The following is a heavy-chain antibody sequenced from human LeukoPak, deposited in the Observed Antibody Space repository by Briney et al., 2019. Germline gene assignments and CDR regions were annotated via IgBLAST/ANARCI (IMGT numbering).Heavy chain of an antibody. CDR2: ISAYNGNT. V-gene: IGHV1-18*01. CDR3: ARDDYDILTGYYRGDH. Sequence: ASVKVSCKASGYTFTSYGISWVRQAPGQGLEWMGWISAYNGNTNYAQKLQGRVTMTTDTSTSTAYMELRSLRSDDTAVYYCARDDYDILTGYYRGDHWGQGTLVTVSS. D-gene: IGHD3-9*01. J-gene: IGHJ4*02. CDR1: GYTFTSYG.